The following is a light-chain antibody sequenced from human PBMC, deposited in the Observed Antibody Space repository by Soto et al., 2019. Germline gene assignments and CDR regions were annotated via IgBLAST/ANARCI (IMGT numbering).Light chain of an antibody. CDR3: QQYNNWPYT. J-gene: IGKJ2*01. V-gene: IGKV1-39*01. Sequence: DIQMTQSPSSLSASVGDRVTITCRASQSISNYLNWYQQKPGKAPKLLIYGASTLQSGVPSRFSGSGSGTDFTLTISSLQPEDFAVYYCQQYNNWPYTFGQGTKLEIK. CDR2: GAS. CDR1: QSISNY.